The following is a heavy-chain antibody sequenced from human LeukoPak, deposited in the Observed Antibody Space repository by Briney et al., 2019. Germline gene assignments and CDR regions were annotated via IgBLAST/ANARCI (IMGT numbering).Heavy chain of an antibody. D-gene: IGHD3-10*01. CDR3: AKGYGSGYDFDY. Sequence: GGSLRLSCAASGFTFSSYAVSWVRQAPGKGLEWVSAISGTGGSTYYADSVKGRFTISRDNSKNTLYLRMNSLRAEDTAVYYCAKGYGSGYDFDYWGQGTLVTASS. CDR1: GFTFSSYA. J-gene: IGHJ4*02. V-gene: IGHV3-23*01. CDR2: ISGTGGST.